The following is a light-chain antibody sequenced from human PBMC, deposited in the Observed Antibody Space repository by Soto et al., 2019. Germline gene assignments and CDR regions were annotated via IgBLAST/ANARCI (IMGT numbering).Light chain of an antibody. Sequence: DIQMTQSPSSVSASVGDRVTITCRASQDISSWLTWYQQKPGKAPKSLIYAASSLQSGVPARFSGSGSGTDFSLTISSLQPEDFAPYYCQQTNSAPYTFGQGTKVGIK. J-gene: IGKJ2*01. CDR3: QQTNSAPYT. CDR1: QDISSW. V-gene: IGKV1-12*01. CDR2: AAS.